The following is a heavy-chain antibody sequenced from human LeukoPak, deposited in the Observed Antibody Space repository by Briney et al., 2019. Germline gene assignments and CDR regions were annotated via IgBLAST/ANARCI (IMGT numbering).Heavy chain of an antibody. CDR3: AKEGSIAVFWSGYDY. V-gene: IGHV3-23*01. CDR1: GFTFNSYA. Sequence: SGGSLRLSCAASGFTFNSYAMSWVRQAPGKGLEWVSGISGSGDRTHYADSVKGRFTISRDISKNTLYLQMNSLRAEDSAVYLCAKEGSIAVFWSGYDYWGRGTLVTVSS. CDR2: ISGSGDRT. J-gene: IGHJ4*02. D-gene: IGHD3-3*01.